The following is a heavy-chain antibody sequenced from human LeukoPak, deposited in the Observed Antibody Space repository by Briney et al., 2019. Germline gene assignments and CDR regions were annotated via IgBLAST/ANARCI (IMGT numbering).Heavy chain of an antibody. J-gene: IGHJ6*02. V-gene: IGHV4-61*01. CDR2: IYYGGST. Sequence: SETLSLTCTVSGGSVSSGSYYWSWIRQPPGKGLEWIGYIYYGGSTNYNSSLKSRVTISIDTSKNQFSLMLSSVTAADTAVYYCAADKRQQVTNSIYYYYGMDVWGQGTTVTVSS. CDR1: GGSVSSGSYY. CDR3: AADKRQQVTNSIYYYYGMDV. D-gene: IGHD6-13*01.